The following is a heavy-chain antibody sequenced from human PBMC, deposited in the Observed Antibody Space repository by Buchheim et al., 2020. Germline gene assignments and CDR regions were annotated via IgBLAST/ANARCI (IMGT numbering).Heavy chain of an antibody. CDR1: GFTFSSYA. CDR2: ISGSGGST. J-gene: IGHJ4*02. Sequence: EVQLLESGGGLVQPGGSLRLSCAASGFTFSSYAMSWVRQAPGKGLEWVSAISGSGGSTYYADSVKGRFTISRANSKNTLSLQMNSLRAEDTAVYYCAKVRGYCSSTSCGPADYWGQGTL. CDR3: AKVRGYCSSTSCGPADY. D-gene: IGHD2-2*01. V-gene: IGHV3-23*01.